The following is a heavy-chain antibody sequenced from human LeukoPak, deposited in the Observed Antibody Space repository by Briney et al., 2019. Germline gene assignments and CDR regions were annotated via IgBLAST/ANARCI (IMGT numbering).Heavy chain of an antibody. D-gene: IGHD3-16*01. Sequence: SETLSLTCAVYGGSFSGYYWSWIRQPPGKGLEWIGEINHSGSTNYNPSLKSRVTISVDKSKNQFSLKLSSVTAADTAVYYCAREGGPYNWFDPWGQGTLVTVSS. CDR3: AREGGPYNWFDP. J-gene: IGHJ5*02. CDR1: GGSFSGYY. V-gene: IGHV4-34*01. CDR2: INHSGST.